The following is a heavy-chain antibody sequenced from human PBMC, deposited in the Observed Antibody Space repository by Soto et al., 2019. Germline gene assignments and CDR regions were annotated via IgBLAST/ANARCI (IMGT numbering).Heavy chain of an antibody. Sequence: QVQLQESGPGLVKPSQTLSLTCTVSGGSISSGGYYWSWIRQHPGKGLEWIGYIYYSGSTYYNPSLKSQVTISVDTSKNQFSLKLSSVTAADTAVYYCATYDSSDYYSGSPIGWFDPWGQGTLVTVSS. CDR2: IYYSGST. CDR1: GGSISSGGYY. D-gene: IGHD3-22*01. J-gene: IGHJ5*02. V-gene: IGHV4-31*01. CDR3: ATYDSSDYYSGSPIGWFDP.